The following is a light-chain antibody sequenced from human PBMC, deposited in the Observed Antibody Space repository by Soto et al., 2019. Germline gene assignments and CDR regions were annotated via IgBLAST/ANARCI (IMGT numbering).Light chain of an antibody. V-gene: IGKV3-15*01. J-gene: IGKJ4*01. CDR1: QTVSSN. CDR3: QQYNNWPLT. Sequence: IVMTQSPATLSVSPGERATLSCRASQTVSSNLAWYQQNPGQAPRLLIYGASTRATGLPARFSGSESGTEFTLTISSLQAEDFAGYYCQQYNNWPLTFGGGTKVEIK. CDR2: GAS.